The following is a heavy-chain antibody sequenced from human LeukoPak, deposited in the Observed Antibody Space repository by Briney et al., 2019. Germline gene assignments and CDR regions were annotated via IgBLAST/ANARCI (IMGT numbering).Heavy chain of an antibody. D-gene: IGHD2-15*01. CDR2: IWYDGSDK. CDR1: GFTFNTYA. V-gene: IGHV3-33*01. CDR3: GRVGCTGGNCKPYAYYATDV. Sequence: GGSLRLSCAASGFTFNTYAMHWVRQAPGKGLEGVAIIWYDGSDKYYADSVRGRFTISRDNSKNTLYLQMNSLRAEDTAVYYCGRVGCTGGNCKPYAYYATDVWGQGTTVTVSS. J-gene: IGHJ6*02.